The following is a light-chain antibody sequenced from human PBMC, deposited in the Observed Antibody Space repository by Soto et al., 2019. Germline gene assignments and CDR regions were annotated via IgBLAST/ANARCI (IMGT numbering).Light chain of an antibody. J-gene: IGKJ2*01. CDR1: QSVSNY. V-gene: IGKV3-11*01. Sequence: EIKLTQSPATLSLSPGERATLSCRASQSVSNYLVWYQQKPGQPPKHLIYDASNMATGIPARFSGSGSGTDFTLTISSLEPEDFAVSYCQQRSDWPYTFGQGTKLEIK. CDR2: DAS. CDR3: QQRSDWPYT.